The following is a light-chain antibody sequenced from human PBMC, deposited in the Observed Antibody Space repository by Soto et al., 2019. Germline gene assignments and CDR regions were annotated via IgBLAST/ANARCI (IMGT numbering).Light chain of an antibody. CDR1: RSDVGGYNY. V-gene: IGLV2-14*01. CDR2: DVS. Sequence: QYALTQPASVSGSPGQSITISCTGTRSDVGGYNYVSWYQQHPGKAPQLMIYDVSNRPSGVSNRFSGSKSGNTASLTISGLQADDEADYYCSSYTSSSTVVFGGGTKLTVL. CDR3: SSYTSSSTVV. J-gene: IGLJ2*01.